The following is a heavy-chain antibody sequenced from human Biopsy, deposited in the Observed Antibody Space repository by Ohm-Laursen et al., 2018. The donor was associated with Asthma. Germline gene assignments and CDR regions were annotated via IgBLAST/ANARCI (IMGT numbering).Heavy chain of an antibody. D-gene: IGHD3-10*01. J-gene: IGHJ4*02. CDR1: GFTFSSYW. CDR3: ARDLTMVQGGFADY. V-gene: IGHV3-74*01. Sequence: SLRLSCAASGFTFSSYWMHWVRQAPGKGLMWVSRINSDGSSTTYADSVKGRFTISRDNAENTLYLRMNSLRAEDTAVYYCARDLTMVQGGFADYWGQGTLVTVSS. CDR2: INSDGSST.